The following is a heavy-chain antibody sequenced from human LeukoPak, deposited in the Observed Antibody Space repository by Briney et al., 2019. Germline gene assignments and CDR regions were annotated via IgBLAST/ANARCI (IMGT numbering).Heavy chain of an antibody. CDR2: IYTSGST. CDR1: GGSINSGSYY. CDR3: ARVSYDSSGHSFDY. Sequence: SETLSLTCTVSGGSINSGSYYWSWIRQPAGKGLEWIGRIYTSGSTNYNPSLKSRVTISLDTSKNQFSLKLSSVIAADTAVYYCARVSYDSSGHSFDYWGQGTLVTVSS. J-gene: IGHJ4*02. V-gene: IGHV4-61*02. D-gene: IGHD3-22*01.